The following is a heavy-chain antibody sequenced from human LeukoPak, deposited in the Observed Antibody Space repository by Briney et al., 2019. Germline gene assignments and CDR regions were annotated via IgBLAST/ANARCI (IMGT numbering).Heavy chain of an antibody. Sequence: GGSLRLSCAVSGFTFRSYWMHWVRQGPGEGPVWVSYITTDGSNTEYADSVKGRFTISRDNAKNMLYLEMNSLRADDTAVFYCARGFHDAFDIWGQGTMVTVSS. J-gene: IGHJ3*02. CDR2: ITTDGSNT. V-gene: IGHV3-74*03. CDR3: ARGFHDAFDI. CDR1: GFTFRSYW.